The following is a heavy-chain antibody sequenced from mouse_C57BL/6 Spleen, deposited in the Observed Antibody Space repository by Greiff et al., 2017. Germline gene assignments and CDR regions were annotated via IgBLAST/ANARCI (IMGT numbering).Heavy chain of an antibody. CDR2: INPSNGGT. Sequence: QVHVKQPGTELVKPGASVKLSCKASGYTFTSYWMHWVKQRPGQGLEWIGNINPSNGGTNYNEKFKSKATLTVDKSSSTAYMQLSSLTSEDSAVYYCARSDTMITRGYYFDYWGQGTTLTVSS. CDR1: GYTFTSYW. J-gene: IGHJ2*01. V-gene: IGHV1-53*01. CDR3: ARSDTMITRGYYFDY. D-gene: IGHD2-4*01.